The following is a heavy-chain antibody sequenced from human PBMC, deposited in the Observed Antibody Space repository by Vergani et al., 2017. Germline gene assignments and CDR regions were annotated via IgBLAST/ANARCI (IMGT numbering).Heavy chain of an antibody. J-gene: IGHJ4*02. Sequence: QLQLQESGPGLVKPSETLSLTCTVSGGSISSSSYYWGWIRQPPGKGLEWIGSIYYSGSTYYNPSLKSRVTISVDTSKNQFSLKLSSVTAADTAVYYCARGTRGGYGSGSYGYWGQGTLVTVSS. CDR2: IYYSGST. D-gene: IGHD3-10*01. CDR3: ARGTRGGYGSGSYGY. CDR1: GGSISSSSYY. V-gene: IGHV4-39*07.